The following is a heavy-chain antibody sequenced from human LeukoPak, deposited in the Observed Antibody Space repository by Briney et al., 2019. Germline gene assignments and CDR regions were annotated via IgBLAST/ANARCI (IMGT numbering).Heavy chain of an antibody. V-gene: IGHV4-34*01. Sequence: PSETLSLTCAAYGGAFSGYYWHWIRQPPGKGLEWIGEINHSGSTNYNPSLKSRVTISVDTSKNQFSLKLSSVTAADTAVYYCARVMASSSWNDAFDIWGQGTMVTVSS. CDR3: ARVMASSSWNDAFDI. D-gene: IGHD6-13*01. J-gene: IGHJ3*02. CDR1: GGAFSGYY. CDR2: INHSGST.